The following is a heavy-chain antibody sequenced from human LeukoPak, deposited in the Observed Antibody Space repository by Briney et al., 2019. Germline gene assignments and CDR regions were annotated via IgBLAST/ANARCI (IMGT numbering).Heavy chain of an antibody. CDR2: INPSGGST. V-gene: IGHV1-46*01. J-gene: IGHJ6*03. D-gene: IGHD3-3*01. CDR1: GYTFTSYY. CDR3: ARDGVLRFLEWLSPTYYYYMDV. Sequence: ASVKVSCKASGYTFTSYYMHWLRQAPGQGLEWMGIINPSGGSTSYAQKFQARVTMTRDTSTSTVYVELRSLRSEDTAVYYWARDGVLRFLEWLSPTYYYYMDVWGKGTTVTVSS.